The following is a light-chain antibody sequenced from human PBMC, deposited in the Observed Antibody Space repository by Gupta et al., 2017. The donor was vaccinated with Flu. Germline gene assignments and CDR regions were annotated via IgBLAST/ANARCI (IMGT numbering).Light chain of an antibody. Sequence: DIQMTQSPSSLSASVGDRVTITCRASQGISNYLAWFQQKPGKAPKSLIYAASSLQSRVPSKFSGSASGTDFTLTIIILQPEHIATYYCLLDKSYRITFSQWIKTEI. CDR1: QGISNY. CDR2: AAS. V-gene: IGKV1-16*02. CDR3: LLDKSYRIT. J-gene: IGKJ2*01.